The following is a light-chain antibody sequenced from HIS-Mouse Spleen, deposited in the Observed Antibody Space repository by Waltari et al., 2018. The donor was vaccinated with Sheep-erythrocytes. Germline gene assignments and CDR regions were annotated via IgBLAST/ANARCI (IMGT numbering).Light chain of an antibody. CDR1: KLGDKY. V-gene: IGLV3-1*01. J-gene: IGLJ3*02. CDR3: QAWDSSTAWV. CDR2: QVS. Sequence: SYELTQPPSVSVSPGQTASIPCPGDKLGDKYACWSQQKPGQSPVLVIYQVSKRPSGIPERFSGSNSGNTATLTISGTQAMDEADYYCQAWDSSTAWVFGGWTKLTVL.